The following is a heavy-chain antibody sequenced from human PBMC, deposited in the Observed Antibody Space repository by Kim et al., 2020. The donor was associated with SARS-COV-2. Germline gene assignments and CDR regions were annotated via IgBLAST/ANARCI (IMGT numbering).Heavy chain of an antibody. J-gene: IGHJ4*02. D-gene: IGHD3-10*01. V-gene: IGHV3-21*01. CDR2: ISSSSSYI. CDR3: ARDLGVRGVIPYYFDY. Sequence: GGSLRLSCAASGFTFSSYSMNWVRQAPGKGLEWVSSISSSSSYIYYADSVKGRFTISRDNAKNSLYLQMNSLRAEDTAVYYCARDLGVRGVIPYYFDYWGQGTLVTVSS. CDR1: GFTFSSYS.